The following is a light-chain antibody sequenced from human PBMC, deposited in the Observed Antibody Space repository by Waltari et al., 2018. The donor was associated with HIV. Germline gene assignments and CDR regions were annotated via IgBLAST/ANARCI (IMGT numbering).Light chain of an antibody. V-gene: IGLV2-8*01. J-gene: IGLJ3*02. Sequence: QSALTQPPSASGSPGQSVTISCTGTSTDVGGYNYVSLYQQHPGKAPKLIYEVRQRPSGVPDRFSRSKSGITASLTVVGLQAEDEADYYCNSYAGRITWMFGGGTKLTVL. CDR2: EVR. CDR3: NSYAGRITWM. CDR1: STDVGGYNY.